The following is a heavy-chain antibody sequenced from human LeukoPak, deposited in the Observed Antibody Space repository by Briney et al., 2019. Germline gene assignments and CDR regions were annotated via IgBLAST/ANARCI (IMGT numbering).Heavy chain of an antibody. Sequence: GGSLRLSCTASGFTFGDYAMSWVRQAPGKGLEWVGFIRSKAYGGTTEYAASVKGRFTISRDDSESIANLQMNSLKTEDTAVYYCTWLLWFGELQYWGQGTLVTVSS. CDR2: IRSKAYGGTT. D-gene: IGHD3-10*01. V-gene: IGHV3-49*04. CDR3: TWLLWFGELQY. CDR1: GFTFGDYA. J-gene: IGHJ4*02.